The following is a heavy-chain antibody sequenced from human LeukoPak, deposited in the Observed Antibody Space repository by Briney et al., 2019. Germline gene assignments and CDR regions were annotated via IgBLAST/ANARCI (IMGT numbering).Heavy chain of an antibody. V-gene: IGHV4-39*01. J-gene: IGHJ5*02. CDR2: IYYSGST. Sequence: PSETLSLTCTVSGGSISSSSYYWGWIRQPPGKGLEWIGSIYYSGSTYYNPSLKSRVTISVDTSKNQFSLKLSSVTAADTAVYYCARHRYSPLGSGLDPWGQGTLVTVSS. D-gene: IGHD7-27*01. CDR1: GGSISSSSYY. CDR3: ARHRYSPLGSGLDP.